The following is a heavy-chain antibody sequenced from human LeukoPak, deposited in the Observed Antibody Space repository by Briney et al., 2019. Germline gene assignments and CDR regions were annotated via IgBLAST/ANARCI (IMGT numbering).Heavy chain of an antibody. CDR3: ARDSPNYYGSGSYGGFLFQH. J-gene: IGHJ1*01. CDR1: GYTFTSYA. D-gene: IGHD3-10*01. CDR2: INTNTGNP. Sequence: ASVKVSCKASGYTFTSYAMNWVRQAPGQGLEWMGWINTNTGNPTYAQGFTGRFVFSLDTSVSTAHLQISSLKAEDTAVYYCARDSPNYYGSGSYGGFLFQHWGQGTLVTVSS. V-gene: IGHV7-4-1*02.